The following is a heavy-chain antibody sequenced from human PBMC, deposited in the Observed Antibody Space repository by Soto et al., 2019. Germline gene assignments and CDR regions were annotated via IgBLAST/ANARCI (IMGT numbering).Heavy chain of an antibody. CDR2: IYYSGST. J-gene: IGHJ6*02. CDR3: ARVCGRGYSSSWVNYYYYYGMDV. Sequence: SETLSLTCTVSGGSISSYYWSWIRQPPGKGLEWIGYIYYSGSTNYNPSLKSRVTISVDTSKNQFSLKLSSVTAADTAVYYCARVCGRGYSSSWVNYYYYYGMDVWGQGTTVTVSS. CDR1: GGSISSYY. V-gene: IGHV4-59*01. D-gene: IGHD6-13*01.